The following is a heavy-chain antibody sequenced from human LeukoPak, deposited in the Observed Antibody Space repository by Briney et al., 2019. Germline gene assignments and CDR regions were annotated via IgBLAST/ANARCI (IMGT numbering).Heavy chain of an antibody. CDR2: INPSGGST. J-gene: IGHJ5*02. Sequence: GASVKVSCKASGYTFTSYYMHWVRQAPGQGLEWMGIINPSGGSTSYAQKFQGRVTMTRDMSTSTVYMELSSLRSEDTAVYYCARVLGDYVWFDPWGQGTLVTVSS. CDR1: GYTFTSYY. D-gene: IGHD4-17*01. V-gene: IGHV1-46*01. CDR3: ARVLGDYVWFDP.